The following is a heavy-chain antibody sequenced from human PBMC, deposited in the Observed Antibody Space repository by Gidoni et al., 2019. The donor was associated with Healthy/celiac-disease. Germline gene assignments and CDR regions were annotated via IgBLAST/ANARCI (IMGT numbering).Heavy chain of an antibody. V-gene: IGHV3-11*01. CDR2: ISSSGSTI. CDR3: AGGKWELLPTRAYYGLDV. D-gene: IGHD1-26*01. J-gene: IGHJ6*02. CDR1: GFTCSDYY. Sequence: SLRLSCAASGFTCSDYYMSWIRQAPGKGLEWVSYISSSGSTIYYADSVKGRFTISRDNLKNSLYLHMNSLRAEDTAVYYCAGGKWELLPTRAYYGLDVWGQGTTVTVSS.